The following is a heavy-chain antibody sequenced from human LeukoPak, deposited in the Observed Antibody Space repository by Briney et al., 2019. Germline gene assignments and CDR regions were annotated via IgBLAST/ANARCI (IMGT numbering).Heavy chain of an antibody. CDR3: ARAYGSGSYTLLFFDY. CDR2: IIPILGIA. Sequence: SVKVSCKASGGTFSSYAISWVRQAPGQGLEWMGRIIPILGIANYAQKFQGRVTITADKSTSTAYMELSSLRSEDTAVYYCARAYGSGSYTLLFFDYWGQGTLVTVSS. V-gene: IGHV1-69*04. J-gene: IGHJ4*02. D-gene: IGHD3-10*01. CDR1: GGTFSSYA.